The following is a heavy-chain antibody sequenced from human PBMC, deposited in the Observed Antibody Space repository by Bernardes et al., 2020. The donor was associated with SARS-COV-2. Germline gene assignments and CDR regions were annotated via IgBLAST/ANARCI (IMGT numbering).Heavy chain of an antibody. D-gene: IGHD3-22*01. J-gene: IGHJ5*02. CDR3: ATHDRTGYYYGA. CDR2: TSNGGLEI. Sequence: GGSLRLSCAASGFTFSNSWMSWVRQAPGKGLEWVALTSNGGLEIDYSDIVKGRFTVSRDTSKKTVFLQMSSLSAEDTAVYYCATHDRTGYYYGAWGQGTRVTVSS. CDR1: GFTFSNSW. V-gene: IGHV3-30*03.